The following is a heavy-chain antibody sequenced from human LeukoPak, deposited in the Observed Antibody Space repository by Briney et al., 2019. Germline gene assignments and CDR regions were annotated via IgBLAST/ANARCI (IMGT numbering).Heavy chain of an antibody. Sequence: SETLSLTCTVSGGSISSSSYYWGWIRQHPGKGLEWIGYIYYSGSTYYNPSLKSRVTISVDTSKNQFSLKLSSVTAADTAVYYCAGALGRWFDPWGQGTLVTVSS. V-gene: IGHV4-31*03. CDR3: AGALGRWFDP. CDR2: IYYSGST. J-gene: IGHJ5*02. CDR1: GGSISSSSYY. D-gene: IGHD7-27*01.